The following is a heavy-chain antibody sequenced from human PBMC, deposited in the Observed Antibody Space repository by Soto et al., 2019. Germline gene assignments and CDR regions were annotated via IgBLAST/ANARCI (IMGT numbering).Heavy chain of an antibody. V-gene: IGHV5-51*01. D-gene: IGHD3-22*01. J-gene: IGHJ5*02. Sequence: GESLKISCKGSGYSFTSYWIGWVRQMPGKGLEWMGIIYPGDSDTRYSPSFQGQVTISADKSISTAYLQWSSLKASDTAMYYCAVRDSSGYYSNWFDPWGQGTLVTVSS. CDR2: IYPGDSDT. CDR1: GYSFTSYW. CDR3: AVRDSSGYYSNWFDP.